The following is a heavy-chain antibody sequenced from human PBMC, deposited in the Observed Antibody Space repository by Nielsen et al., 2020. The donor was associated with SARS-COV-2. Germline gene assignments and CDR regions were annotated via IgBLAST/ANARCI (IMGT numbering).Heavy chain of an antibody. Sequence: GESLKISCAASGFTVSSNYMSWVRQAPGKGLEWVSVIYSGGSTYYADSVKGRFTISRDNSKNTLYLQMNSLRAEDTAVYYCARDPGSGSYYSDYWGQGTLVTVSS. D-gene: IGHD1-26*01. J-gene: IGHJ4*02. CDR3: ARDPGSGSYYSDY. CDR2: IYSGGST. V-gene: IGHV3-53*01. CDR1: GFTVSSNY.